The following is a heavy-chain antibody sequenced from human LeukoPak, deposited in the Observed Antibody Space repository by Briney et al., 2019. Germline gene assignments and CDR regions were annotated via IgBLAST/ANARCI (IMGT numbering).Heavy chain of an antibody. J-gene: IGHJ4*02. CDR1: GFTFSGYW. Sequence: GGSLRLSCAASGFTFSGYWMHWVRQAPGKGLVWVSRINSDGSNTNYADSVKGRFTISRDNAKNTLYLQMNSLRADDTAVYYCTRTYYYESSGYCGYWGQGTLVTVSS. CDR2: INSDGSNT. V-gene: IGHV3-74*01. CDR3: TRTYYYESSGYCGY. D-gene: IGHD3-22*01.